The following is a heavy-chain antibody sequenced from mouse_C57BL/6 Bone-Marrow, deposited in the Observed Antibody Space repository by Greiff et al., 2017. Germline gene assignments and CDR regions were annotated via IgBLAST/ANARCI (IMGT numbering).Heavy chain of an antibody. V-gene: IGHV3-6*01. CDR1: GYSITSGYY. Sequence: EVKLEESGPGLVKPSQSLSLTCSVTGYSITSGYYWNWIRQFPGNKLEWMGYISYDGSNNYNPSLKNRISITRDTSKNQFFLKLNSVTTEDTATYYCAREGVVATWYFDYWGQGTTLTVSS. D-gene: IGHD1-1*01. J-gene: IGHJ2*01. CDR3: AREGVVATWYFDY. CDR2: ISYDGSN.